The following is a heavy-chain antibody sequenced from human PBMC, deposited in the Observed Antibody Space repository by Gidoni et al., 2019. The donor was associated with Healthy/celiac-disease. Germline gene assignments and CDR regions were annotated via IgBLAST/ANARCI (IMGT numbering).Heavy chain of an antibody. D-gene: IGHD2-2*01. CDR3: ARDAIVVVPAAIYRATDTGREFDGWFDP. J-gene: IGHJ5*02. V-gene: IGHV3-30-3*01. Sequence: GFTFSSYAMHWVRQAPGTGLAWVAVISYDGSNKYYADSVKGRFTISRDNSKNTLYLQMNSLRAEDTAVYYCARDAIVVVPAAIYRATDTGREFDGWFDPWGQGTLVTVSS. CDR1: GFTFSSYA. CDR2: ISYDGSNK.